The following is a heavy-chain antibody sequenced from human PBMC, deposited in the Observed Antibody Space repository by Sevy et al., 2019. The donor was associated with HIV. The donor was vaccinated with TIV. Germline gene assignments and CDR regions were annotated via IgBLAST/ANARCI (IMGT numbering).Heavy chain of an antibody. CDR1: GFTFSGSA. D-gene: IGHD6-6*01. J-gene: IGHJ6*03. Sequence: RGCLRLSCAASGFTFSGSAMHWVRQASGKGLERVGRIRSNANSYATAYAASVKGRFTIPRDDSKNTAYLQMNSLKTDETAVYYCTSEYSTSVCMDVWGKGTTVNVSS. CDR2: IRSNANSYAT. V-gene: IGHV3-73*01. CDR3: TSEYSTSVCMDV.